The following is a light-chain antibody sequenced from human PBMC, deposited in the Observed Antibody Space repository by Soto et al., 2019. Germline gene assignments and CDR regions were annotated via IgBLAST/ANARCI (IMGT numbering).Light chain of an antibody. CDR1: QSVSSNY. J-gene: IGKJ4*01. CDR2: GAS. V-gene: IGKV3-20*01. CDR3: LQYASSPLT. Sequence: EIVLTQSPGTLSLSPGERAALACRASQSVSSNYLAWYQQKPGQAPRLLIYGASSRATGIPDRFSGSGSGTDFTLTISRLEPEDFAVYYCLQYASSPLTFGGGTNVEIK.